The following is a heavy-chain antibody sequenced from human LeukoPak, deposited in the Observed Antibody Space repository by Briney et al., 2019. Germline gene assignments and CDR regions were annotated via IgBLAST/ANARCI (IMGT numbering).Heavy chain of an antibody. CDR1: GYTFTSYG. Sequence: ASVKVSCKASGYTFTSYGISWVRQAPGQGLEWMGWISAYNGNTNYAQKLQGRVTMTTDTSTSTAYTELRSLRSDDTAVYYCARVRNYYGSGNNWFDPWGQGTLVTVSS. CDR2: ISAYNGNT. V-gene: IGHV1-18*01. CDR3: ARVRNYYGSGNNWFDP. J-gene: IGHJ5*02. D-gene: IGHD3-10*01.